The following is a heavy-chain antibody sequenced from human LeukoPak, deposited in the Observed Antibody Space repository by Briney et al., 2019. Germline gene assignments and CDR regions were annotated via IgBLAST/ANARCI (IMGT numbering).Heavy chain of an antibody. V-gene: IGHV3-7*01. D-gene: IGHD5-18*01. CDR3: ARHGYSYGYLDY. Sequence: PGGSLRLSCAASGFTFNSDWMTWVRQAPGKGLEWVANIRQDGSEKYYADSVKGRFTISRDNATSSLYLQMNSLRAEDTAVYYCARHGYSYGYLDYWGQGTLVTVSS. CDR1: GFTFNSDW. J-gene: IGHJ4*02. CDR2: IRQDGSEK.